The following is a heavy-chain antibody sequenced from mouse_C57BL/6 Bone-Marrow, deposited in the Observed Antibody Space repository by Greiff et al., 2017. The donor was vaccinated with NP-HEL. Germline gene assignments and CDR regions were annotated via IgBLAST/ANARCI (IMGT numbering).Heavy chain of an antibody. CDR1: GYTFTDYY. J-gene: IGHJ3*01. Sequence: EVQLQQSGPELVKPGASVKISCKASGYTFTDYYMNWVKQSHGKSLEWIGDINPNNGGTSYNQKFKGKATLTVDKSSSTAYMELRSLTSEDSAVYYCARLRWLLFAYWGQGTLVTVSA. D-gene: IGHD2-3*01. CDR2: INPNNGGT. CDR3: ARLRWLLFAY. V-gene: IGHV1-26*01.